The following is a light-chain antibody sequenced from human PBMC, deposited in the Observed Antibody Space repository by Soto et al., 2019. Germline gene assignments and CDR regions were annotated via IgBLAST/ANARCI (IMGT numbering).Light chain of an antibody. J-gene: IGKJ1*01. CDR1: QSVTSSY. CDR2: GAS. Sequence: EIVLTQSPSTLSLSPGSRSNLSCRASQSVTSSYLAGYQQKPGQAPRLLIYGASNRATGIPDRLSGSGSGTDFPLAISRMEPEDFAVYYCQQYGSSGTFGQGTKVDIK. V-gene: IGKV3-20*01. CDR3: QQYGSSGT.